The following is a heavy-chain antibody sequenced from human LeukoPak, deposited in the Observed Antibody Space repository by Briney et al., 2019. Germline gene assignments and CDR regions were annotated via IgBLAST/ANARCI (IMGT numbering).Heavy chain of an antibody. V-gene: IGHV4-61*02. J-gene: IGHJ6*03. CDR1: GGSVSSGSYY. CDR2: IYFSGTT. CDR3: VRGRTADYYQYYMDV. Sequence: PSQTLSLTCTVSGGSVSSGSYYWTWIRQTAGKGLEWIGRIYFSGTTNYNPSLNSRVTISLDTSKNQFSLKLSSVSAADTAVYYCVRGRTADYYQYYMDVWGTGTTVTVSS. D-gene: IGHD5-18*01.